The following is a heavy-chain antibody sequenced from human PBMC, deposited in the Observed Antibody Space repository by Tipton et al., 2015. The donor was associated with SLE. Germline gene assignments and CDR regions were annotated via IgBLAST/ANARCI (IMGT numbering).Heavy chain of an antibody. D-gene: IGHD2/OR15-2a*01. CDR1: GGSINRNY. CDR3: ARAKVEETTFKYFFNGLDV. V-gene: IGHV4-59*12. CDR2: VYYSGST. Sequence: TLSLTCTVSGGSINRNYWIWIRQPPGKGLEWIGYVYYSGSTNYNPSLKSRVTISMDSSKSQFSLKLNSVTAADTAVYYCARAKVEETTFKYFFNGLDVWGRGTTVTVS. J-gene: IGHJ6*02.